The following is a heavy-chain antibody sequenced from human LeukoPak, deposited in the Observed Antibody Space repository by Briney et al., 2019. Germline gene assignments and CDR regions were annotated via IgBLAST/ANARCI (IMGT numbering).Heavy chain of an antibody. CDR1: GYTLTELS. D-gene: IGHD3-10*01. Sequence: ASVKVSCKVSGYTLTELSMHWVRQAPGKGLEWMGGFDPEDGERIYAQKFQGRVTMTRNTSISTAYMELSSLRSEDTAVYYCARVLLPRWGVNWFDPWGQGTLVTVSS. J-gene: IGHJ5*02. CDR2: FDPEDGER. V-gene: IGHV1-24*01. CDR3: ARVLLPRWGVNWFDP.